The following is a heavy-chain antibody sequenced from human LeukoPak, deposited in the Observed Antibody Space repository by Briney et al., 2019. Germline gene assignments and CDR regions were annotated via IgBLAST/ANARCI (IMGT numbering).Heavy chain of an antibody. CDR2: IIPIFGTA. CDR1: GGTFSSYA. V-gene: IGHV1-69*13. Sequence: ASVKVSCKASGGTFSSYAISWVRQAPGQGLEWMGGIIPIFGTANYAQKFQGRVTITADESTSTAYMELSSLRSEDTAVYYCARDGQAYSLPFDYWGQGTLVTVSS. CDR3: ARDGQAYSLPFDY. J-gene: IGHJ4*02. D-gene: IGHD6-13*01.